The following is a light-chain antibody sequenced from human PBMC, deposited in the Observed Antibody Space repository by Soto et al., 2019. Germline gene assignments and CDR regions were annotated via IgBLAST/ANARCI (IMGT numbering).Light chain of an antibody. CDR1: QSVSSSY. CDR3: QQYGNSPIT. J-gene: IGKJ5*01. V-gene: IGKV3-20*01. CDR2: GTS. Sequence: IVMKQSPATLSVSPGERATLSCRASQSVSSSYLAWYQQKPGQAPRLLIYGTSSRATGIPDRFSGSGSGTDFTLTISRLEPEDFAVYYCQQYGNSPITFGQGTRLE.